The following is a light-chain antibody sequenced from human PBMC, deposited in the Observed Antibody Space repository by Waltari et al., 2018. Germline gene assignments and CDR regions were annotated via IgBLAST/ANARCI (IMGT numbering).Light chain of an antibody. CDR2: EAS. CDR3: QQSNNLPVT. Sequence: DIQMTQSPSSLSASVGDRVTITCQANQDIRNNLNWYQQKPGKAPNLLIFEASTLETGVPSRFSGSGFGRDFSFTISSLQSEDIATYFCQQSNNLPVTFGPGTKVHIK. CDR1: QDIRNN. J-gene: IGKJ3*01. V-gene: IGKV1-33*01.